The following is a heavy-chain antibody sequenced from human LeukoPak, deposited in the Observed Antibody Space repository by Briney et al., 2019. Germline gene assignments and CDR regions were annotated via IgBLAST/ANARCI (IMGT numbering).Heavy chain of an antibody. V-gene: IGHV4-39*01. J-gene: IGHJ4*02. CDR1: GGSISSSSYY. Sequence: SETLSLTCTVSGGSISSSSYYWGWIRQPPGKGLEWIGSIYYSGSTYYNPSLKSRVTISGDTSKNQFSLKLSSVTAADTAVYYCARLRAVAGSDYWGQGTLVTVSS. CDR3: ARLRAVAGSDY. D-gene: IGHD6-19*01. CDR2: IYYSGST.